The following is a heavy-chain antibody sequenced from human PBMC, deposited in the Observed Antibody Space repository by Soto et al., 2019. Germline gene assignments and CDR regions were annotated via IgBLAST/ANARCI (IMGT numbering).Heavy chain of an antibody. D-gene: IGHD6-6*01. CDR1: GDSVSSNSAA. Sequence: PSQTLSLTCAISGDSVSSNSAAWNWIRQSPSRGLEWLGRTYYRSKWYNDYAVSVKSRITINPDTSKNQFSLQLNSVTPEDTAVYYCARGYPIAAELDLSWFDPWGQGTLVTVSS. J-gene: IGHJ5*02. V-gene: IGHV6-1*01. CDR3: ARGYPIAAELDLSWFDP. CDR2: TYYRSKWYN.